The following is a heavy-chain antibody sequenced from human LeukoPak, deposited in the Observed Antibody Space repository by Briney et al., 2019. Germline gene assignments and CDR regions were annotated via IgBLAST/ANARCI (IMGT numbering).Heavy chain of an antibody. CDR3: ARHPGYCSGGSCRNWFDP. CDR2: IYPGDSDT. Sequence: GESLKISCKGSGYSFTSYWIGWVRQMPGKGLEWMGIIYPGDSDTRYSPSFQGQVTISADKSISTAYLQWSSLKASDTAMYYRARHPGYCSGGSCRNWFDPWGQGTLVTVSS. CDR1: GYSFTSYW. D-gene: IGHD2-15*01. V-gene: IGHV5-51*01. J-gene: IGHJ5*02.